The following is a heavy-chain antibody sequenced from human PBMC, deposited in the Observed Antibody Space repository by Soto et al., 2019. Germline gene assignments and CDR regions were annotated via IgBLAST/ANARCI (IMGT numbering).Heavy chain of an antibody. V-gene: IGHV3-7*01. CDR3: ATSRTFDY. Sequence: EVQLVESGGGLVQPGGSLRLSCVVSGFTFSSYWMNWVRQAPGKGLEWVANIKQDGSEKYYEDSAKGRFTISRDNAKNSLYLQMNSLSAEDTAIYYCATSRTFDYWGQGTLVTVSS. CDR2: IKQDGSEK. J-gene: IGHJ4*02. CDR1: GFTFSSYW. D-gene: IGHD6-13*01.